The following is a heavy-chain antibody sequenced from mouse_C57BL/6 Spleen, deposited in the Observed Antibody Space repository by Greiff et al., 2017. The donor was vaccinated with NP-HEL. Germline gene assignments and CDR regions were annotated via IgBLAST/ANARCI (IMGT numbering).Heavy chain of an antibody. CDR2: IDPANGNT. Sequence: VQLQQSVAELVRPGASVKLSCTASGFNIKNTYMHWVKQRPEQGLEWIGRIDPANGNTKYAPQFQGKATITADPSSNTAYLQLSILTSEDPAIYYCARECYSNPGGYAMAYWGQGTSVTVSS. CDR3: ARECYSNPGGYAMAY. CDR1: GFNIKNTY. J-gene: IGHJ4*01. D-gene: IGHD2-5*01. V-gene: IGHV14-3*01.